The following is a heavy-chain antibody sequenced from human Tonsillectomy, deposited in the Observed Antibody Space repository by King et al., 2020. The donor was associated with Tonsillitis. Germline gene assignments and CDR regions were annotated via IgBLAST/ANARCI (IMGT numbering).Heavy chain of an antibody. CDR3: ARWVGAAGTEVDY. V-gene: IGHV4-38-2*01. J-gene: IGHJ4*02. Sequence: QLQESGPGLVKPSETLSLTCAVSGYSISSGYYWGWIRQPPGKGLEWIGSIYHSGSTYYNPSLKSRVTISVDTSKNQFCLKLSSVTAADTAVYYCARWVGAAGTEVDYWGQGTLVTVAS. CDR2: IYHSGST. D-gene: IGHD6-13*01. CDR1: GYSISSGYY.